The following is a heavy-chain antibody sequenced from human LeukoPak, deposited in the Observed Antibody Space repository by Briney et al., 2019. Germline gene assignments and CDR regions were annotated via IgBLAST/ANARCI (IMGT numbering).Heavy chain of an antibody. Sequence: ASVKVSCKASGYTFTSYGISWVRQAPGQGLEWMGWISAYNGNTNYAQKLQGRVTITADKSTSTAYMELSSLRSEDTAVYYCARFQDYDFWSGYPPADYYYYMDVWGKGTTVTVSS. D-gene: IGHD3-3*01. CDR3: ARFQDYDFWSGYPPADYYYYMDV. V-gene: IGHV1-18*01. CDR1: GYTFTSYG. J-gene: IGHJ6*03. CDR2: ISAYNGNT.